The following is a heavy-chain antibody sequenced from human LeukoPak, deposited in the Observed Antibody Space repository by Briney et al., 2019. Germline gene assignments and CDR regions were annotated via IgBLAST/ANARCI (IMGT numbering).Heavy chain of an antibody. CDR3: ARDAYSTIHYFDY. V-gene: IGHV3-30*03. CDR1: GFTFRTYG. Sequence: PGGSLRLSCEASGFTFRTYGMHWVRQAPGKGLEWVALMSYDGTNKDYTDSVKGRFTISRDNSKNTLYPQMNSLRAEDTAVYYCARDAYSTIHYFDYWGQGTLVTVSS. CDR2: MSYDGTNK. D-gene: IGHD5-24*01. J-gene: IGHJ4*02.